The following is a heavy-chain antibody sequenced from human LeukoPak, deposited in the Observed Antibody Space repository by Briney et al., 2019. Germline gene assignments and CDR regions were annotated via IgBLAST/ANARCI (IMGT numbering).Heavy chain of an antibody. J-gene: IGHJ4*02. Sequence: GGSLRLSCVASGFTFSSRDWMTWVRQAPGKGLEWVANIKQDGSEKNYVDSVKGRFTISRDNAKNSLYLQMNSLRAEDTAVYYCARPPRGVSGSYLEGDYWGQGTLVTVSS. V-gene: IGHV3-7*01. CDR2: IKQDGSEK. CDR1: GFTFSSRDW. CDR3: ARPPRGVSGSYLEGDY. D-gene: IGHD1-26*01.